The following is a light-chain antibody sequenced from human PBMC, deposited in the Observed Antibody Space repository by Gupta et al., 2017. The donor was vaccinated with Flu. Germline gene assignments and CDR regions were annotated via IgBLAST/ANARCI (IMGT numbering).Light chain of an antibody. Sequence: VTPGEPASISCRSIQSLLYRSGYKYVNWDLQKPGQSPHLLIYLGFNRDSGVPDMFSGSGCGTDFTLEISRVEAEDVGIYYCKQAKQTPDTFGQGTKVEIK. CDR3: KQAKQTPDT. CDR2: LGF. J-gene: IGKJ2*01. CDR1: QSLLYRSGYKY. V-gene: IGKV2-28*01.